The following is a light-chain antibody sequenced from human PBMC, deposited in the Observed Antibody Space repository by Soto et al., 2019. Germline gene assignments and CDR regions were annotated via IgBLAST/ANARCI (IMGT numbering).Light chain of an antibody. CDR2: EVS. V-gene: IGLV2-23*02. CDR3: CSYAGASAVI. J-gene: IGLJ2*01. Sequence: QSVLTQPASVSGSPGQSIIISCTGSSSDVGNSNLVSWYQQHPGKAPKLMIYEVSYRPSGVSNRFSGSKSGNTASLTISGLQAEDEADYYCCSYAGASAVIFGGGTKVTVL. CDR1: SSDVGNSNL.